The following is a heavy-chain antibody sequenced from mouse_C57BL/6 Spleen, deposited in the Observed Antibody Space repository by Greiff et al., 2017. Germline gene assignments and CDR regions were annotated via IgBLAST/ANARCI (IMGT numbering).Heavy chain of an antibody. V-gene: IGHV3-6*01. CDR2: ISYDGSN. CDR1: GYSITSGYY. D-gene: IGHD1-1*01. CDR3: ASGSRHYAMDY. Sequence: ESGPGLVKPSQSLSLTCSVTGYSITSGYYWNWIRQFPGNKLEWMGYISYDGSNNYNPSLKNRISITRDTSKNQFFLKLNSVTTEDTATYYCASGSRHYAMDYWGQGTSVTVSS. J-gene: IGHJ4*01.